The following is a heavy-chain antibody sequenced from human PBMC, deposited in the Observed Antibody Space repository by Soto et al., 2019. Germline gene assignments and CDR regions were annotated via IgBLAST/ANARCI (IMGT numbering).Heavy chain of an antibody. J-gene: IGHJ4*02. V-gene: IGHV1-69*13. CDR1: GGTFSSYA. CDR3: ARDARGYSYGWTRVFDY. Sequence: VASVKVSCKASGGTFSSYAISWVRQAPGQGLEWMGGIIPIFGTANYAQKFQGRVTITADESTSTAYMELSSLRSEDTAVYYCARDARGYSYGWTRVFDYWGQGTLVTVSS. D-gene: IGHD5-18*01. CDR2: IIPIFGTA.